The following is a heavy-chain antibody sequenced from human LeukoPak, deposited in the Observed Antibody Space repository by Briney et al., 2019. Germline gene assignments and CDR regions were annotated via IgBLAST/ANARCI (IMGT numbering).Heavy chain of an antibody. D-gene: IGHD5-18*01. V-gene: IGHV4-31*03. CDR3: ARDGSQLWPWAFDI. J-gene: IGHJ3*02. Sequence: PSQTQSLTCTVSGGSISSGGYYWSWIRQHPGKGLEWIGYIYYSGSTYYNPSLKSRVTISVDTSKNQFSLKLSSVTAADTAVYYCARDGSQLWPWAFDIWGQGTMVTVSS. CDR1: GGSISSGGYY. CDR2: IYYSGST.